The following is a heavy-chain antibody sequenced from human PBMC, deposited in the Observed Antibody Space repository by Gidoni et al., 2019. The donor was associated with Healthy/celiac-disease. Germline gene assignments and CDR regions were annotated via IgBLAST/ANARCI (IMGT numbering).Heavy chain of an antibody. V-gene: IGHV1-69*01. CDR1: AATFGSFA. CDR2: IIPIVGTD. Sequence: QVQLVQSVAEVKQPGSSVTVSCQASAATFGSFAISWVRQAPGQGLGRIGGIIPIVGTDNYARKVQGRVRIAADESTSRAYMEMSSLRTENTAVYYCARSLTTVVTRTPPRSGVLGYWGQGTLVTVSS. D-gene: IGHD2-21*02. CDR3: ARSLTTVVTRTPPRSGVLGY. J-gene: IGHJ4*02.